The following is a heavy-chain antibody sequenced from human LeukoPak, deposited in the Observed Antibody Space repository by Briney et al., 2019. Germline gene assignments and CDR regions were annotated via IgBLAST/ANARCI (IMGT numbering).Heavy chain of an antibody. CDR2: IIPIFDTT. V-gene: IGHV1-69*06. J-gene: IGHJ6*03. CDR1: GGTFSSYA. CDR3: ARAIRGSKIASRYYFYYMDI. D-gene: IGHD3-10*01. Sequence: SVKVSCKASGGTFSSYAINWVRQAPGQGLEWMGGIIPIFDTTNYAQNFQGRVTITADKSTNTAYMELSSLRSEDTAVYYCARAIRGSKIASRYYFYYMDIWGKGTTVTVSS.